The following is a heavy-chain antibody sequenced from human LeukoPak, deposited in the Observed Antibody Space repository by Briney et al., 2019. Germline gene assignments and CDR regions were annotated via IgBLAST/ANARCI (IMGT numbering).Heavy chain of an antibody. V-gene: IGHV3-7*01. CDR2: IEQDGSEK. Sequence: GGSLRLSCVASEFRFGRDWISWVRQAPGKGLEWVACIEQDGSEKYYVDSVKGRFTISRDNAKNSLYLQMNSLRAEDTAVYYCARESTHDAFDIWGQGTMVTVSS. CDR1: EFRFGRDW. D-gene: IGHD2-15*01. CDR3: ARESTHDAFDI. J-gene: IGHJ3*02.